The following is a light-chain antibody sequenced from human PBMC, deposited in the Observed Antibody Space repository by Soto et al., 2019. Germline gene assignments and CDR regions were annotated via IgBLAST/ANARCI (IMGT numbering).Light chain of an antibody. V-gene: IGKV3-20*01. CDR2: GTS. CDR1: PSVRSGF. J-gene: IGKJ5*01. CDR3: QNFRPPRT. Sequence: EIVLTQSPGTLSLSPGERATLSCRAGPSVRSGFLAWYQQKPGQAPRLLIYGTSTRATGTPDRFSGSGAGTDFTLSISRLEHEDFAVYYWQNFRPPRTFGQGTQLEIK.